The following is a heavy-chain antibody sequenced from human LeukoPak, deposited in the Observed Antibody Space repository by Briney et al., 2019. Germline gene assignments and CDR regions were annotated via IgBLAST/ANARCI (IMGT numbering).Heavy chain of an antibody. D-gene: IGHD1-26*01. CDR2: ISSSGRTM. V-gene: IGHV3-48*03. Sequence: PGGSLRLSCEASGFIFSSYEMNWVRQAPGKGLEWASFISSSGRTMYYADSVKGRFTVSRDNAKNSVSLQMNSLRAEDTAVYYCARDLWYSGSRAPPRAFDIWGQGTMVTVSS. CDR1: GFIFSSYE. CDR3: ARDLWYSGSRAPPRAFDI. J-gene: IGHJ3*02.